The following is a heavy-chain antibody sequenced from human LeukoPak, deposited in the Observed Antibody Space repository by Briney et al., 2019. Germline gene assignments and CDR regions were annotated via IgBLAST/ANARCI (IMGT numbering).Heavy chain of an antibody. D-gene: IGHD2-15*01. CDR1: GFTFSSSW. Sequence: PGGSLRLSCAASGFTFSSSWMSWVRQAPGEGLYWVADINPAGSEILYVDSAKGRFTISRDNAKNTLYLQMNSLRAEDTAVYYCARDQCSGANCQVALDYWGQGTLVTVSS. V-gene: IGHV3-7*01. J-gene: IGHJ4*02. CDR3: ARDQCSGANCQVALDY. CDR2: INPAGSEI.